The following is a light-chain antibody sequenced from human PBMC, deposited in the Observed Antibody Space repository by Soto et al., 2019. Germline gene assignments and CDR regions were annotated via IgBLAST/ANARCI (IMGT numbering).Light chain of an antibody. CDR2: GAS. V-gene: IGKV3-20*01. Sequence: EIVLTQSPATLSLSPGETATLSCRASQSVINFLAWYQQKPGQAPRLLIYGASSRATGIPDRFSGSGSGTDFTLTISRLEPEDFAVYYCQQYGSSPPMYTFGQGTKLEIK. CDR3: QQYGSSPPMYT. J-gene: IGKJ2*01. CDR1: QSVINF.